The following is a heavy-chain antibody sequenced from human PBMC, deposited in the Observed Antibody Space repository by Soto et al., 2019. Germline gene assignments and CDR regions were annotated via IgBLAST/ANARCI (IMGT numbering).Heavy chain of an antibody. J-gene: IGHJ4*02. CDR1: GYTFTNFG. CDR3: ASGGTPIDY. V-gene: IGHV1-18*01. CDR2: ISAYNGNT. Sequence: QVQLVQSGAEVKKPGASVKVSCKASGYTFTNFGISWVRQAPGQGLEWMGWISAYNGNTNYAQNFQGRVTMTTDTPTRTDYMELRSLRSADTAVYYCASGGTPIDYSGQGTLVTVPS. D-gene: IGHD3-16*01.